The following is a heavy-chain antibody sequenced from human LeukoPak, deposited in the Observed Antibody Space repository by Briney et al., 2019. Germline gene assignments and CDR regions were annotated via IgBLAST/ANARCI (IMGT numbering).Heavy chain of an antibody. D-gene: IGHD2-15*01. CDR3: ARDGRGYCSGGSCYPYYYYGMDV. J-gene: IGHJ6*02. V-gene: IGHV3-66*01. Sequence: PGGSLRLSCAASGFTVSSSYMSWVRQAPGKGLEWVSVIYSGGSTYYADSVKGRFTISRDNSKNTLYLQMNSLRAEDTAVYYCARDGRGYCSGGSCYPYYYYGMDVWGQGTTVTVSS. CDR2: IYSGGST. CDR1: GFTVSSSY.